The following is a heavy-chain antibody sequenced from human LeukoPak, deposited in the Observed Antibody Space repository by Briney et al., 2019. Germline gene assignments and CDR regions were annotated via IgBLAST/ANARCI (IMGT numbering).Heavy chain of an antibody. CDR2: IHNDGST. V-gene: IGHV3-53*01. CDR3: AALARDY. Sequence: GGSLRLSCAASGFTFSSYSMNWVRQAPGKGLEWVSVIHNDGSTYYADSVKGRFTISRDNSKNTLYLQMNSLRVEDTAVYYCAALARDYWGQGTLVTVSS. CDR1: GFTFSSYS. D-gene: IGHD3-3*02. J-gene: IGHJ4*02.